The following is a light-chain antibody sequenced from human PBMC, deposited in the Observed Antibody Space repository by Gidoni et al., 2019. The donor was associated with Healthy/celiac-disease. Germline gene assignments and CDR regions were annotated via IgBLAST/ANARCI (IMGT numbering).Light chain of an antibody. CDR1: QSVSSSY. V-gene: IGKV3-20*01. Sequence: MVLTQSPGTLSLSPGERATLSCRASQSVSSSYLAWYQQKPGQAPRLLIYGASSKATGIPDRLSGSGSGTDFTLTISRLEPEDCAVYYCQQYGSSPYTFGQGTKLEIK. CDR2: GAS. J-gene: IGKJ2*01. CDR3: QQYGSSPYT.